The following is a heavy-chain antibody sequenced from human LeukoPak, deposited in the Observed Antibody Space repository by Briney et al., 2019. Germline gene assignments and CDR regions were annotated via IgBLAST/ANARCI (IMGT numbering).Heavy chain of an antibody. CDR3: ARDVHYDFWTGYYSTWPLGY. D-gene: IGHD3-3*01. CDR1: AFTFSSYS. V-gene: IGHV3-21*01. CDR2: ISSSRSYI. J-gene: IGHJ4*02. Sequence: GGSLRLSCAASAFTFSSYSMNWVRQAPGEGLEWVSSISSSRSYIYYADSVRGRFTVSRDNAKNSLYLQMNSLRAEDTAVYYCARDVHYDFWTGYYSTWPLGYWGQGTLVTVSS.